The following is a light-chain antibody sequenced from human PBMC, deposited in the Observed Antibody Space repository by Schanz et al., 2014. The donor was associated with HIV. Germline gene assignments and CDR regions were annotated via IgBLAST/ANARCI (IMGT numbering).Light chain of an antibody. V-gene: IGLV1-44*01. CDR3: SGWDDSLKVWV. Sequence: QSVLTQPPSASGTPGQRVTISCSGSNSNIGSNSVNWYQQLPGTAPKLLLYGNSQRPSGVPARFSGSKSGTSASLAISGLQSEDEADYYCSGWDDSLKVWVFGGGTKLTVL. J-gene: IGLJ3*02. CDR2: GNS. CDR1: NSNIGSNS.